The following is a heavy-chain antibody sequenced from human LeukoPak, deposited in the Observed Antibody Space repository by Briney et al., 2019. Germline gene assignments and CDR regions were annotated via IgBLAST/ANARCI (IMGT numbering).Heavy chain of an antibody. D-gene: IGHD6-13*01. CDR1: GYTFTTYY. J-gene: IGHJ4*02. V-gene: IGHV1-46*01. CDR2: INPSGGST. CDR3: ARCAHSSSWSCFDY. Sequence: ASVKVSCMASGYTFTTYYIRWVRQAPGQGLEWMGIINPSGGSTSYAQKFQVRVTMTRDTSTSTVYMELSSLRSEDTALYYCARCAHSSSWSCFDYWGQGTLVTVSS.